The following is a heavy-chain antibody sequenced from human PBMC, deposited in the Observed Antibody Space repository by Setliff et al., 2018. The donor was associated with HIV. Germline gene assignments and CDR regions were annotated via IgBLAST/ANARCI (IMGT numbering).Heavy chain of an antibody. J-gene: IGHJ4*02. D-gene: IGHD3-3*01. V-gene: IGHV1-2*02. Sequence: ASVMVSCKASGYTFTSYYIHWVRQAPGHRPEWVGWINPQTGGTNFAQKFQGRITMTSDTSVSTVFIELSRLKSDDTALYYCARDLRNSNTLFGVLNFVFDLWGQGTLVTVSS. CDR2: INPQTGGT. CDR3: ARDLRNSNTLFGVLNFVFDL. CDR1: GYTFTSYY.